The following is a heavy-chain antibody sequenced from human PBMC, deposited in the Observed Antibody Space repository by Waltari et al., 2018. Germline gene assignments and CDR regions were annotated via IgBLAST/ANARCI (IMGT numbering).Heavy chain of an antibody. D-gene: IGHD6-19*01. V-gene: IGHV3-21*01. J-gene: IGHJ4*02. Sequence: EVQLVESGGGLVKPGGSLRLSCAASGFSLGTYAMNWVRQAPGKGLEWVSSISSRATYIDYAESLKGRFTISRDDSKNSVYLEISSLRVEDTAIYYCAGGLKGSSGRFEGYWGQGTLVTVAS. CDR2: ISSRATYI. CDR1: GFSLGTYA. CDR3: AGGLKGSSGRFEGY.